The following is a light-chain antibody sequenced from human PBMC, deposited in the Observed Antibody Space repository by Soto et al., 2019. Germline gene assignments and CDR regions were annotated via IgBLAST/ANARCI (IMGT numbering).Light chain of an antibody. V-gene: IGLV2-18*02. J-gene: IGLJ2*01. CDR1: SSDVGSYNR. CDR2: EVS. Sequence: QPALTQPPSVSGSPGQSGTISCTGTSSDVGSYNRVSWYQQPPGTAPKLMIYEVSNRPSGVPDRFSGSKSGNTASLTISGLQAEDEADYYCSSYTSSSTFVVFGGGTKVTVL. CDR3: SSYTSSSTFVV.